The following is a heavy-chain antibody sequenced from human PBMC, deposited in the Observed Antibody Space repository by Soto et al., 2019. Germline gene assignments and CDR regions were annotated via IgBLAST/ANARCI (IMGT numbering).Heavy chain of an antibody. CDR3: AKATFDI. V-gene: IGHV3-7*05. CDR2: IKQYGSEK. CDR1: GFTFSSYW. J-gene: IGHJ3*02. Sequence: EVQLVESGGGLVQPGGSLRLSCAASGFTFSSYWMSWVRQAPGKGLEWVANIKQYGSEKYYVVSVKVRFTISRDNAKNSMYMHMNILRAEGTAVYYCAKATFDIWCQVTMATVSA.